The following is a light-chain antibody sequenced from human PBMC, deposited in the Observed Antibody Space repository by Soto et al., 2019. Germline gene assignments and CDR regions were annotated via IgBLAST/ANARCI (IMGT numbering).Light chain of an antibody. CDR2: AAS. Sequence: EIQMTQSPSSLSASVGDRVTITCRASQSISTYLNWYKHKPGKAPKLLMHAASSLDRGVPSRFSGSGSGTDFTLTISRLPTEDFATYYCQQSYRTPRTFVQGTKVDIQ. CDR1: QSISTY. J-gene: IGKJ1*01. V-gene: IGKV1-39*01. CDR3: QQSYRTPRT.